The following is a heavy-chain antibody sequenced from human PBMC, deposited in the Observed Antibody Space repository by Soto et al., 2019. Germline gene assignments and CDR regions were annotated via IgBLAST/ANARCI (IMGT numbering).Heavy chain of an antibody. CDR2: IYYSGYT. D-gene: IGHD3-16*01. CDR1: GGSISSSSYY. CDR3: ARHNGPLYVGYYYDMDV. V-gene: IGHV4-39*01. Sequence: SETLSLTCTVYGGSISSSSYYWGWIRQPPGKGLEWIGSIYYSGYTYYNPSLKSRVTISVDTSKNQLSMKLSSVTAADTVVYYCARHNGPLYVGYYYDMDVWGQGTTVTVSS. J-gene: IGHJ6*02.